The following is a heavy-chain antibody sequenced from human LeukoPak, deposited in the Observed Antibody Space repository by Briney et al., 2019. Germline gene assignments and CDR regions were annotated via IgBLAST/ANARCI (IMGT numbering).Heavy chain of an antibody. J-gene: IGHJ4*02. V-gene: IGHV3-23*01. CDR3: AKGVSGYGSGRPFDY. Sequence: GGSLRLSCAASGFTFSSYAMIWVRQAPGKGLEWVSLISDSGTSTYYPDSVKGRFTISRDNSKNTVYLQMNSLRAEDTAVYYCAKGVSGYGSGRPFDYWGQGTLVTVSS. CDR2: ISDSGTST. CDR1: GFTFSSYA. D-gene: IGHD3-10*01.